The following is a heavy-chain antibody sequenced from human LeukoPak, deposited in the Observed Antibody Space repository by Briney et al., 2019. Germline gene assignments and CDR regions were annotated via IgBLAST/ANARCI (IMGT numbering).Heavy chain of an antibody. CDR3: ARDSNGSPRGMDV. CDR1: GGTFSSYA. V-gene: IGHV1-18*01. Sequence: ASVKVSCKASGGTFSSYAISWVRQAPGQGLEWMGWISAYNGNTNYAQKLQGRVTMTTDTSTSTAYMELRSLRSDDTAVYYCARDSNGSPRGMDVWGKGTTVTVSS. D-gene: IGHD3-10*01. J-gene: IGHJ6*04. CDR2: ISAYNGNT.